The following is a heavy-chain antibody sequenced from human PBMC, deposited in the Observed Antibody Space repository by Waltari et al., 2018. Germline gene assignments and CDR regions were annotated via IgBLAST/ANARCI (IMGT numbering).Heavy chain of an antibody. V-gene: IGHV1-3*01. D-gene: IGHD1-26*01. J-gene: IGHJ4*02. CDR2: STAGNGNT. Sequence: QVQLVQSGAEVKKPGASVKVSCKASGDTFTSYAMHWLRQAHGQRLEWMGWSTAGNGNTKYSQKFQVRGTITRDTAASTAYMELGILRSEYTAMYYWSRVRASKPDSESYPRLSFWGQGTLVTVSS. CDR3: SRVRASKPDSESYPRLSF. CDR1: GDTFTSYA.